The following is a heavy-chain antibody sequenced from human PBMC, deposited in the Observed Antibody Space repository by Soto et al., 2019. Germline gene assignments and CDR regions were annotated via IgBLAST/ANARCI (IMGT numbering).Heavy chain of an antibody. CDR1: GGSISRYY. CDR3: ARGIAVARLYNWFDP. CDR2: MYNTGST. Sequence: SETLSLTCTVSGGSISRYYWSWIRQPPGKGLEWIGYMYNTGSTVYNPSFKSRVTISVDTSKNQFSLKLSSVTAADTAVYYCARGIAVARLYNWFDPWGQGTLVTVSS. V-gene: IGHV4-59*01. J-gene: IGHJ5*02. D-gene: IGHD6-19*01.